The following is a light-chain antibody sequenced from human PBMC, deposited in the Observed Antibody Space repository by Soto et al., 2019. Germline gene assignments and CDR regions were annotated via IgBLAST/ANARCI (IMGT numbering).Light chain of an antibody. Sequence: DIQMTQSPSTLSAFVGDRVIITCRASRSISTWVAWYQQKPGQAPKVLIYKASILESGVPSRFSGSGYGTEFTLTISDLQPDDFATYFCQQYDSYSLTFGGGTKVEIK. CDR1: RSISTW. V-gene: IGKV1-5*03. J-gene: IGKJ4*01. CDR2: KAS. CDR3: QQYDSYSLT.